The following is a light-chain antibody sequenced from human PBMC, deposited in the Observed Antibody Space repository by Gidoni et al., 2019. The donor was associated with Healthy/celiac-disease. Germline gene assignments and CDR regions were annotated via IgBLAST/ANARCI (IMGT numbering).Light chain of an antibody. Sequence: DIQMTQSPSSLSASVGDRVTITCRASKSISSYLNWYQQKRGKAPKLLIYAASSLQRGVPSRFSGSGSGTDFSITISSLQPEDFATYYCQQSYSTPPYTFGQGTKLEIK. V-gene: IGKV1-39*01. CDR1: KSISSY. J-gene: IGKJ2*01. CDR2: AAS. CDR3: QQSYSTPPYT.